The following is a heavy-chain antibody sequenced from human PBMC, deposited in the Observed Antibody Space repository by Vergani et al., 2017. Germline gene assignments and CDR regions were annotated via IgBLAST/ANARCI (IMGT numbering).Heavy chain of an antibody. Sequence: EVQLLESGGDLVQPGGSLRLSCAASGFTFNHYAMNWVRQAPGKGLELVSGISGSGGSTYYAGSVKGLFTMSRDSSKNTLYLQMNSLSAGDTAVYYCAKANPRNSXYDYLYYYHAMDVWGQGTTVTVSS. CDR2: ISGSGGST. CDR1: GFTFNHYA. D-gene: IGHD5-12*01. CDR3: AKANPRNSXYDYLYYYHAMDV. J-gene: IGHJ6*02. V-gene: IGHV3-23*01.